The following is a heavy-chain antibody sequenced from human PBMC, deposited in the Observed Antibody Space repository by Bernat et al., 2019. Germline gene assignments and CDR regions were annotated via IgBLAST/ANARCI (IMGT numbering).Heavy chain of an antibody. J-gene: IGHJ4*02. V-gene: IGHV1-69*01. CDR3: ARGRGYSGYFPLNYFDY. Sequence: QVQLVQSGAEVKKPGSSVKVSCKASGGTFSSYAISWVRQAPGQGLEWMGGIIPIFGTANYAQKFQGRVTITADESTSTAYMELSSLRAEDTAVYYCARGRGYSGYFPLNYFDYWGQGTLVTVSS. CDR2: IIPIFGTA. D-gene: IGHD5-12*01. CDR1: GGTFSSYA.